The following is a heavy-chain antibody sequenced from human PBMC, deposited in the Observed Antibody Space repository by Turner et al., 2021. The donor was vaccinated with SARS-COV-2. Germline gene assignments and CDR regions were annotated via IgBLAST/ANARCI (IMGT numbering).Heavy chain of an antibody. CDR2: IWYDGSNK. D-gene: IGHD3-22*01. CDR1: GFTFSSYG. Sequence: QVQLVESGGGVVQPGRSLRPSCAASGFTFSSYGMTWVRQAPGKGLEWVAVIWYDGSNKYYADSVKGRFTISRDNSKNTLYLQMNSLRAEDAAVYYCARDGSGYYDSSGYFDHWGQGTLVTVSS. J-gene: IGHJ4*02. V-gene: IGHV3-33*01. CDR3: ARDGSGYYDSSGYFDH.